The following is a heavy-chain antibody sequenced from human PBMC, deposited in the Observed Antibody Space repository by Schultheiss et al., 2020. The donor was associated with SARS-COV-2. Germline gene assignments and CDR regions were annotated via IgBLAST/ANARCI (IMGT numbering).Heavy chain of an antibody. CDR1: GFTFSSYS. CDR3: ARSDSSSWYYFDY. J-gene: IGHJ4*02. V-gene: IGHV3-21*01. D-gene: IGHD6-13*01. CDR2: ISSSSSYI. Sequence: GGSLRISCAASGFTFSSYSMNWVRQAPGKGLEWVSSISSSSSYIYYADSVKGRFTISRDNAKNSLYLQMNSLRAEDTAVYYCARSDSSSWYYFDYWGQGTLVTVSS.